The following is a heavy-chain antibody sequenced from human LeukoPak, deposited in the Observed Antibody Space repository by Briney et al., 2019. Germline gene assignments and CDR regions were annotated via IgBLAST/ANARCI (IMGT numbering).Heavy chain of an antibody. CDR2: INHSGST. CDR3: ARVGQWLFPTDY. CDR1: GFTFRTSG. Sequence: GSLRLSCAASGFTFRTSGMNWVRQAPGKGLEWIGEINHSGSTSYNPSLKSRVTISVDTSKNQFSLKLSSVTAADTAVYYCARVGQWLFPTDYWGQGTLVTVSS. V-gene: IGHV4-34*01. D-gene: IGHD6-19*01. J-gene: IGHJ4*02.